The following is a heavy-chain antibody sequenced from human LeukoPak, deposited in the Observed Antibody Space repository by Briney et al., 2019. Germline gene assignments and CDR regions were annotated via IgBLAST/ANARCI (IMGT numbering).Heavy chain of an antibody. J-gene: IGHJ4*02. CDR1: GGSISSYY. V-gene: IGHV4-59*01. CDR3: ARVGRTVTTSFDY. Sequence: KPSETLSLTCTVSGGSISSYYWSWIRQPPGKGLEWIGYIYYSGSTNYNPSLKSRVTISVDTSKNQFSLKLSSVTAADTAVYYCARVGRTVTTSFDYWGQGTLVTVSS. CDR2: IYYSGST. D-gene: IGHD4-17*01.